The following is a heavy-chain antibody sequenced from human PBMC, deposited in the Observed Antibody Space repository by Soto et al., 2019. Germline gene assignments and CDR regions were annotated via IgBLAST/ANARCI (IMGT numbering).Heavy chain of an antibody. CDR2: INSDGSST. J-gene: IGHJ6*02. D-gene: IGHD6-19*01. Sequence: PGGSLTPSCPASGFTFSSYWMHWVRQAPGKGLVWVSRINSDGSSTSYADSVKGRFTISRGNAKNTLYLQMNSLRAEDTAVYYCARAHAFIAVAGRGGNYYYYGMDVWGQGTTVTVSS. CDR1: GFTFSSYW. CDR3: ARAHAFIAVAGRGGNYYYYGMDV. V-gene: IGHV3-74*01.